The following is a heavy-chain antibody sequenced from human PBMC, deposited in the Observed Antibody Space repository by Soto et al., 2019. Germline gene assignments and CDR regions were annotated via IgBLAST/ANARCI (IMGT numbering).Heavy chain of an antibody. CDR1: GFTFSSYE. V-gene: IGHV3-48*03. CDR3: ARRDPRPYYDFWSGYSFDY. D-gene: IGHD3-3*01. Sequence: GGSLRLSCAASGFTFSSYEMNWVRQAPGKGLEWVSYISSSGSTIYYADSVKGRFTISRDNAKNSLYLQMNSLRAEDTAVHYCARRDPRPYYDFWSGYSFDYWGQGTLVTVSS. CDR2: ISSSGSTI. J-gene: IGHJ4*02.